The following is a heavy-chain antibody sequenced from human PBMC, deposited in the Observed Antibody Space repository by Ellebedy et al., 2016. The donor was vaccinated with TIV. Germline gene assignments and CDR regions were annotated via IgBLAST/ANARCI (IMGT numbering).Heavy chain of an antibody. CDR3: AKATAVADYYFDY. Sequence: PGGSLRLSCVASAFTFSSYAMSWVRQAPGKGLEWVSTISAGGGSAYSADSVKGRFSISRDNSRKFLYLQMNSLRVEDTAVYYCAKATAVADYYFDYWGQGTLVTVSS. V-gene: IGHV3-23*01. CDR1: AFTFSSYA. D-gene: IGHD6-19*01. J-gene: IGHJ4*02. CDR2: ISAGGGSA.